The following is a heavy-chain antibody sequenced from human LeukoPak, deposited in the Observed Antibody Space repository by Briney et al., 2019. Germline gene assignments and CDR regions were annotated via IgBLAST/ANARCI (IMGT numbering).Heavy chain of an antibody. CDR1: GGSISSSSYY. CDR2: INHSGST. D-gene: IGHD2-8*01. V-gene: IGHV4-39*07. Sequence: SETLSLTCTVSGGSISSSSYYWSWIRQPPGKGLEWIGEINHSGSTNYNPSLKSRVTISVDTSKNQFSLKLSSVTAADTAVYYCARADCTNGVCYPWGQGTLVTVSS. CDR3: ARADCTNGVCYP. J-gene: IGHJ4*02.